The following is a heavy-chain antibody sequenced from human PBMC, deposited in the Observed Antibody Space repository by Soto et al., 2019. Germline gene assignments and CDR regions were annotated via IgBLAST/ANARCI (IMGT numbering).Heavy chain of an antibody. CDR3: ARVAAARGGVGDYYYYMDV. J-gene: IGHJ6*03. V-gene: IGHV3-13*01. CDR2: TGTAGDT. CDR1: GFTFSSYD. Sequence: EVQLVESGGGLVQPGGSLRLSCAASGFTFSSYDMHWVRQATGKGLEWVSATGTAGDTYYPGSVKGRFTISRENAKNSLYLQMNSLRAGGTAVYYCARVAAARGGVGDYYYYMDVWGKGTTVTVSS. D-gene: IGHD6-13*01.